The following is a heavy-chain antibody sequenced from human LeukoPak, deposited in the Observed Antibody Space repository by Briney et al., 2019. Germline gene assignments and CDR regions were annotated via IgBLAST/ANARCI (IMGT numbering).Heavy chain of an antibody. Sequence: GGSLRLSCAASGFTFSSYEMNWVRQAPGKGLEWVSYISTTGSSIYYADSVKGRFTISRDNAKNSLYLQMNSLRVEDTAVYYCATLPYYYDSSGSYYFDYWGQGILVTVSS. CDR3: ATLPYYYDSSGSYYFDY. J-gene: IGHJ4*02. CDR2: ISTTGSSI. CDR1: GFTFSSYE. V-gene: IGHV3-48*03. D-gene: IGHD3-22*01.